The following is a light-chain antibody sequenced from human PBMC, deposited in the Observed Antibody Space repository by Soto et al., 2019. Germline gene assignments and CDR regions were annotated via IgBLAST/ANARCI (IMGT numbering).Light chain of an antibody. Sequence: DIQMTQSPSTLSASVGDTVTVTCRASQSVSGWLAWYQQKPGKAPKLLIFDASNLESGVPSRFSGSGSGTDFTFTISSLQPEDIATYYCQQYENLPITFGQGTRLEIK. J-gene: IGKJ5*01. V-gene: IGKV1-33*01. CDR1: QSVSGW. CDR2: DAS. CDR3: QQYENLPIT.